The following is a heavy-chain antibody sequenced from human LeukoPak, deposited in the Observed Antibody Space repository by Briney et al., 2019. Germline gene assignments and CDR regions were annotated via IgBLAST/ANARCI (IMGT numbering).Heavy chain of an antibody. CDR2: IKSKTDGGIT. J-gene: IGHJ4*02. D-gene: IGHD4-11*01. CDR1: GFTFSNAW. Sequence: GGSLRLSCAASGFTFSNAWMSWVRQAPGKGLEWVGRIKSKTDGGITDYAAPVKGRFTISRDDSKNTLYLQMNSLKTEDTAVYYCTTRWTVTAGYFDYWGQGTLVTVSS. CDR3: TTRWTVTAGYFDY. V-gene: IGHV3-15*01.